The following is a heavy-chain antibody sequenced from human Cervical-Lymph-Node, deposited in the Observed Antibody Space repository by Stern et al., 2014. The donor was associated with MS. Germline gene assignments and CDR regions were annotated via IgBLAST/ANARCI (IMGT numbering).Heavy chain of an antibody. V-gene: IGHV1-2*02. Sequence: VQLVESGAEVKKPGASVKVSCKASGYTFTGYYMHWVRQAPGQGLEWMGWIDPNSGGTNYAQKFQGRVTMTRDTSISTAYMELSSLKADDTAVYYCATRSAYSSGVFWGQGTLVTVSS. J-gene: IGHJ4*02. D-gene: IGHD6-19*01. CDR3: ATRSAYSSGVF. CDR2: IDPNSGGT. CDR1: GYTFTGYY.